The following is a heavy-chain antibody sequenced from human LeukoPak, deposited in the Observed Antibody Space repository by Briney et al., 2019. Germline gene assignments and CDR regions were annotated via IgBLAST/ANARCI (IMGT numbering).Heavy chain of an antibody. V-gene: IGHV3-7*01. Sequence: GGSLRPSCAASGFTFSSYWMSWVRQGPGKGLEWVANIKQVGSQKYYVDSVKGRFTIARDNAKNSLYLQMNSLRAQDTAVYYCARDANYDYVWGSYPVYWGQGTLVTVSS. CDR3: ARDANYDYVWGSYPVY. CDR1: GFTFSSYW. J-gene: IGHJ4*02. D-gene: IGHD3-16*02. CDR2: IKQVGSQK.